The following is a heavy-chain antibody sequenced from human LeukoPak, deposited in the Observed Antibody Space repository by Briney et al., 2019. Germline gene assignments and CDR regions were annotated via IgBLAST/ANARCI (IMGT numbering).Heavy chain of an antibody. CDR3: ARGAGGYIDY. CDR1: GFTFSSYE. V-gene: IGHV3-48*03. CDR2: ISSSDNTI. Sequence: PGGSLRLSCAASGFTFSSYEINWVRQAPGKGLEWVSYISSSDNTIYYADSVKGRFTISRDNAKNSLYLQMNSLRAEDTAVYYCARGAGGYIDYWGQGTLVTVSS. J-gene: IGHJ4*02. D-gene: IGHD3-10*01.